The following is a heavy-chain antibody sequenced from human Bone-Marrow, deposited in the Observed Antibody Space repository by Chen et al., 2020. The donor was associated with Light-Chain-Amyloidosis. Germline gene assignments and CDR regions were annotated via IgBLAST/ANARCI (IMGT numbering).Heavy chain of an antibody. Sequence: QVQLVQSGAEVKKPGASVKVSCKASGYTLTDHYMHWARQAPGPGLEWMGWIYPNSGVTNSAQKFQGRVTMTRDTSINTAYMELSRLESDDTAVYFCARDGRTGGAFDVWGQGTLVTVSA. J-gene: IGHJ3*01. CDR3: ARDGRTGGAFDV. D-gene: IGHD1-26*01. V-gene: IGHV1-2*02. CDR1: GYTLTDHY. CDR2: IYPNSGVT.